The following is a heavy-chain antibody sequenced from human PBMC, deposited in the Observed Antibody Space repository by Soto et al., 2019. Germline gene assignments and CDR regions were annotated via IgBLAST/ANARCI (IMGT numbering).Heavy chain of an antibody. J-gene: IGHJ1*01. V-gene: IGHV1-2*02. CDR2: ITPNSGGT. CDR3: ARASAYYYDSSGDYFQH. D-gene: IGHD3-22*01. Sequence: ASVKVSCKASGYTFTGYYMHWVRQAPGQGLEWMGWITPNSGGTNYAQKFQGRVTMTRDTSISTAYMELSRLRSDDTAVYYCARASAYYYDSSGDYFQHWGQGTLVTVSS. CDR1: GYTFTGYY.